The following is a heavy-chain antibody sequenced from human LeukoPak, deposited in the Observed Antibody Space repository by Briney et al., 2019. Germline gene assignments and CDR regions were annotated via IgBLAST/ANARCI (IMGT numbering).Heavy chain of an antibody. Sequence: GGSLRLSCAASGFTFSDYYMSWIRQAPGKGLEWVSYICGTGNTIYYTDSVKGRFTVSRDNSKNMLYLQMNSLRGDDTAVYYCATHLAYCPTESCSFFDYWGQGALVTVSS. D-gene: IGHD2-21*01. CDR2: ICGTGNTI. J-gene: IGHJ4*02. CDR3: ATHLAYCPTESCSFFDY. V-gene: IGHV3-11*01. CDR1: GFTFSDYY.